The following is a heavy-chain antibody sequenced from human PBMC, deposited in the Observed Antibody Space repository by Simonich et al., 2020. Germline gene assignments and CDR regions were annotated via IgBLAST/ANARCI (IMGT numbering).Heavy chain of an antibody. V-gene: IGHV1-18*01. CDR1: GYTFTSYG. CDR2: SSAYNGNT. D-gene: IGHD1-1*01. Sequence: QVQLVQSGAEVKKPGASVKVSCKASGYTFTSYGISWGRQAPGQGLEWVGWSSAYNGNTNYAQKLKGRVTMTTDTSTSTAYMELRSLRSDDTAVYYCARSTTGTTAFDIWGQGTMVTVSS. J-gene: IGHJ3*02. CDR3: ARSTTGTTAFDI.